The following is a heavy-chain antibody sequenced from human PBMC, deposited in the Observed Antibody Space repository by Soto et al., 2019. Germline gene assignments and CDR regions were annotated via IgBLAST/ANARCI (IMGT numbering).Heavy chain of an antibody. CDR3: GRGPAGLATMS. J-gene: IGHJ4*02. D-gene: IGHD5-12*01. Sequence: EVQLVESGGGLVQPGGSLRLSCAASGFTVSNNYMTWVRQAPGKGLEWVSFIYSSGSTYYADSVKGRFTISRDNSKNTLYLQMNSLRAEDTAVYYCGRGPAGLATMSRGQGTLVTVSS. V-gene: IGHV3-66*01. CDR1: GFTVSNNY. CDR2: IYSSGST.